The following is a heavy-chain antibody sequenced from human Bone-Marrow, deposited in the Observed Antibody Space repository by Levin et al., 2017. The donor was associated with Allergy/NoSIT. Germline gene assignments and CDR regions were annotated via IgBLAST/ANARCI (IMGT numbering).Heavy chain of an antibody. CDR2: ISSEGSQK. J-gene: IGHJ4*02. CDR3: TRNRQWGWADQDY. Sequence: HAGGSLRLSCAASGFSFSNYGMHWVRQAPGKGLEWVAVISSEGSQKYYAESVKGRFTIARDNSKNTVYLQMSSLRSEDTAMYYCTRNRQWGWADQDYWGQGTLVSVSS. D-gene: IGHD6-19*01. V-gene: IGHV3-30*03. CDR1: GFSFSNYG.